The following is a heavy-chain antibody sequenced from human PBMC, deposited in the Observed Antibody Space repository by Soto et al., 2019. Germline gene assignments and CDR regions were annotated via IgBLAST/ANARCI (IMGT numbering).Heavy chain of an antibody. Sequence: QVQLQESGPGLVKPSQTLSLTCTVSGGSIRSDEHYWSWIHQPPGKGLEWIGYIYSSGSTYYNPSLKSRATLSIDTSKNQFSLKLKSVTAADTAVYYCARSTGRYWGQGTVVTVSS. J-gene: IGHJ4*02. CDR2: IYSSGST. V-gene: IGHV4-30-4*01. CDR3: ARSTGRY. D-gene: IGHD2-21*01. CDR1: GGSIRSDEHY.